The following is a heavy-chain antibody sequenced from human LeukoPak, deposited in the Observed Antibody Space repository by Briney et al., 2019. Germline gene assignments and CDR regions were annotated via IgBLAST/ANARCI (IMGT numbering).Heavy chain of an antibody. D-gene: IGHD3-22*01. CDR3: AKDRAYSITMIVDVGGQAFDI. J-gene: IGHJ3*02. CDR1: GFTFSSYG. CDR2: IRYDGSNK. V-gene: IGHV3-30*02. Sequence: GGSLRLSCAASGFTFSSYGMHWVRQAPGKGLEWVAFIRYDGSNKYYADSVKGRFTISRDNSKNTLYLQMNSLRAEDTAVYYCAKDRAYSITMIVDVGGQAFDIWGQGTMVTVSS.